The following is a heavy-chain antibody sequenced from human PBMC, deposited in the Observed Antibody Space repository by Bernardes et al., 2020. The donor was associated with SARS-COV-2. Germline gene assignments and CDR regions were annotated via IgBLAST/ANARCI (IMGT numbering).Heavy chain of an antibody. D-gene: IGHD3-3*01. J-gene: IGHJ6*02. V-gene: IGHV3-33*01. Sequence: GGSLRLSCAASGFTFSSYGMHWVRQAPGKGLEWVAVIWYDGSNKYYADSVKGRFTISRDNSKNTLYLQMNSLRAEDTAVYYCARDRDLEWFRASGGMDVWGQGTTVTVSS. CDR3: ARDRDLEWFRASGGMDV. CDR2: IWYDGSNK. CDR1: GFTFSSYG.